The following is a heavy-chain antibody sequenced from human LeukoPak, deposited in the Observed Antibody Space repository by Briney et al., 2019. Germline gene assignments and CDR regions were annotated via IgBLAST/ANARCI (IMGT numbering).Heavy chain of an antibody. CDR2: IYYSGST. CDR1: GGSISSGGYY. J-gene: IGHJ6*02. Sequence: KTSQTLSLTCTVSGGSISSGGYYWSWIRQHPGKGLEWIGYIYYSGSTYYNPSLKSRVTISVDTSKNQFSLKLSSVTAADTAVYYCARGDCSSTSCYPYYYYYYGMDVWGQGTTVTVSS. V-gene: IGHV4-31*03. CDR3: ARGDCSSTSCYPYYYYYYGMDV. D-gene: IGHD2-2*01.